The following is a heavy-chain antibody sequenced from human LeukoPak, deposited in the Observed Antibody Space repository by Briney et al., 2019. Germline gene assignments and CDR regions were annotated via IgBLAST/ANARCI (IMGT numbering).Heavy chain of an antibody. V-gene: IGHV3-53*01. CDR2: IYSGGST. D-gene: IGHD2-15*01. Sequence: TGGSLRLSCAASGFTLRNNYMRWVRQASGKGLEWVSVIYSGGSTYYPDSVKGRFTISRDKSKNTKFLQMNSLRAEDTAVYYCARVLLGYYFEYWGQGTLVTVSS. J-gene: IGHJ4*02. CDR3: ARVLLGYYFEY. CDR1: GFTLRNNY.